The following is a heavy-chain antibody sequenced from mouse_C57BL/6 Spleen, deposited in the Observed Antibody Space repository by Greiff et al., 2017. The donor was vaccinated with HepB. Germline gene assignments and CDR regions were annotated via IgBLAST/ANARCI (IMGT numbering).Heavy chain of an antibody. Sequence: EVKVVESGGDLVKPGGSLKLSCAASGFTFSSYGMSWVRQTPDKRLEWVATISSGGSYTYYPDSVKGRFTISRDNAKNTLYLQMSSLKSEDTAMYYCARGEGWLPHFDYWGQGTTLTVSS. CDR3: ARGEGWLPHFDY. CDR2: ISSGGSYT. D-gene: IGHD2-3*01. V-gene: IGHV5-6*01. J-gene: IGHJ2*01. CDR1: GFTFSSYG.